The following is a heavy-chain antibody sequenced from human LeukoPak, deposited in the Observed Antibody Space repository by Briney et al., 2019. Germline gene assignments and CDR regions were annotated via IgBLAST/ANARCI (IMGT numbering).Heavy chain of an antibody. CDR2: IIPILGIA. CDR3: ARDLSVDIAAAGTAQFDY. V-gene: IGHV1-69*04. D-gene: IGHD6-13*01. J-gene: IGHJ4*02. Sequence: SVTVSCTASGGTFSSYAISWVRQAPGQGLEWMGRIIPILGIANYAQKFQGRVTITADKSTSTTYMELSSRRSEDTAVYYCARDLSVDIAAAGTAQFDYWGQGTLVTVSS. CDR1: GGTFSSYA.